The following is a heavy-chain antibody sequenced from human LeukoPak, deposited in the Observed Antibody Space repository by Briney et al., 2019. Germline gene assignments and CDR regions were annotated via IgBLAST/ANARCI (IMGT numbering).Heavy chain of an antibody. CDR2: IYTSGST. D-gene: IGHD3-9*01. CDR3: ARALSYDILTGYSQYYFDY. Sequence: SQTLSLTCTVSGGSISSGSYYWSWIRQPAGKGLEWIGRIYTSGSTNYNPSLKSRVTISVDTSKNQFSLKLSSVTAADTAVYYCARALSYDILTGYSQYYFDYWGQGTLVTVSS. CDR1: GGSISSGSYY. V-gene: IGHV4-61*02. J-gene: IGHJ4*02.